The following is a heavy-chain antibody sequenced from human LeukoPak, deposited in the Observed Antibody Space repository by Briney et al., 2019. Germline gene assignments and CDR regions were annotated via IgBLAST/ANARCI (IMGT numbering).Heavy chain of an antibody. Sequence: PGGSLRLSCAASGFTFSDYYMSWIRQAPGKGLEWVSSISSSSSYIYYADSVKGRFTISRDNAKSSLYLQMNSLRAEDTAVYYCARDKQVGPTNLDYWGQGTLVTVSS. V-gene: IGHV3-11*06. J-gene: IGHJ4*02. CDR1: GFTFSDYY. CDR2: ISSSSSYI. CDR3: ARDKQVGPTNLDY. D-gene: IGHD1-26*01.